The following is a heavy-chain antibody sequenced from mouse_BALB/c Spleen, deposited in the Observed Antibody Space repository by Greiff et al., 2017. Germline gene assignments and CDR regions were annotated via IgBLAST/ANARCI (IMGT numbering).Heavy chain of an antibody. CDR1: GYTFSSYW. J-gene: IGHJ4*01. V-gene: IGHV1-9*01. CDR2: ILPGSGST. D-gene: IGHD1-2*01. CDR3: ARSFTTALYAMDY. Sequence: QVQLKQSGAELMKPGASVKISCKATGYTFSSYWIEWVKQRPGHGLEWIGEILPGSGSTNYNEKFKGKATFTADTSSNTAYMQLSSLTSEDSAVYYCARSFTTALYAMDYWGQGTSVTVSS.